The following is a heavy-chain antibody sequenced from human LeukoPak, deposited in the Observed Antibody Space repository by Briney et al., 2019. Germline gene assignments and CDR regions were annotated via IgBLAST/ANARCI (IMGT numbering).Heavy chain of an antibody. D-gene: IGHD3-22*01. CDR3: AGGGPYSYDSSGSYY. V-gene: IGHV3-64*01. Sequence: PGGSLRLSCAASGFTFSSYAMHWVRQAPGKGLEYVSAISSNGGSTYYANSVKGRFTISRDNSKNTLYLQMGSLRAEDMAVYYCAGGGPYSYDSSGSYYWGQGTLVTVSS. CDR1: GFTFSSYA. J-gene: IGHJ4*02. CDR2: ISSNGGST.